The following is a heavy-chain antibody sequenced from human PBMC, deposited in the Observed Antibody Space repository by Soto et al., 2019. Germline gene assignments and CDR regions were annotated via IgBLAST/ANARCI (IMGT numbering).Heavy chain of an antibody. J-gene: IGHJ5*02. D-gene: IGHD6-13*01. V-gene: IGHV3-23*01. CDR2: ISDSGTIT. CDR1: DFIFSNYG. CDR3: AKGGRTWYGFIS. Sequence: GGSLRLSCEGSDFIFSNYGMSWVRQAPGKGLEWIAGISDSGTITNYADSVKGRFTISKDNSRRMVYLQMDSLRADDTAVYFCAKGGRTWYGFISWGQGILVTVSS.